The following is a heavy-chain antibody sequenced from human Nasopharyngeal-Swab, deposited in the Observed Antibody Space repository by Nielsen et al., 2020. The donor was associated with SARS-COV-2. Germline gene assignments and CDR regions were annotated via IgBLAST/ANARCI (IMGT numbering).Heavy chain of an antibody. CDR1: GASITSGGYY. CDR2: IYYSGNT. CDR3: ARGWAGHYFDY. V-gene: IGHV4-31*03. D-gene: IGHD1-26*01. J-gene: IGHJ4*02. Sequence: SGTLSLTCTVSGASITSGGYYWSWIRHLPGRGLEWIGYIYYSGNTFYNPSLKSRVTMSVDTSENQFSLNLNSVTAADTAVYYCARGWAGHYFDYWGQGTLVTVSS.